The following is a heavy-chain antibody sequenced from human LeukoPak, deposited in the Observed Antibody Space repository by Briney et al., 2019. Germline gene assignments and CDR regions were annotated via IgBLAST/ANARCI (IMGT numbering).Heavy chain of an antibody. CDR2: ISYSGST. V-gene: IGHV4-39*01. CDR1: GGSISSSSYY. J-gene: IGHJ5*02. Sequence: SETLSLTCTVSGGSISSSSYYWGWLRRPPGKGLEWIGSISYSGSTYYNPSLKSRVTISVDTSKNQFSLKLSSVTAADTAVYYCARHVNWFDPWGQGTLVTVSS. CDR3: ARHVNWFDP.